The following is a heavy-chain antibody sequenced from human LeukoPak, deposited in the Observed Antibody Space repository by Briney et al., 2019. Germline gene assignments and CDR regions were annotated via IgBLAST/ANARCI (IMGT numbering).Heavy chain of an antibody. J-gene: IGHJ4*02. V-gene: IGHV4-59*01. CDR2: IYYSGST. CDR3: ARDSEQLVFDY. D-gene: IGHD6-6*01. Sequence: SETLSLTCTVSGGSISSYYWSWIRQPPGKGLEWIGYIYYSGSTNYNPSLKSRVTISVDTSKNQFSLKLSSVTAADTAVYYCARDSEQLVFDYWGQGTLVTVSS. CDR1: GGSISSYY.